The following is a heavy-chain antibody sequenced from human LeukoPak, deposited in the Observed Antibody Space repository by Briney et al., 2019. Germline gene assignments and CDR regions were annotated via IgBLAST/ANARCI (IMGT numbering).Heavy chain of an antibody. CDR1: GDSITYFY. J-gene: IGHJ5*02. D-gene: IGHD6-13*01. CDR2: FSSSGST. Sequence: PSETLSLTCSVSGDSITYFYWSWIRQAAGKGLEWIGRFSSSGSTDYNASLKSRVTMSVDTSKNQFSLKLSSVTAADTAVYYCARAVTSSSSWYKWVNWFDPWGQGTLVTVSS. V-gene: IGHV4-4*07. CDR3: ARAVTSSSSWYKWVNWFDP.